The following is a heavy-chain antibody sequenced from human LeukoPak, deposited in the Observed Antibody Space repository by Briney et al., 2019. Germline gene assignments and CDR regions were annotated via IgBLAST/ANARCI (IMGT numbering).Heavy chain of an antibody. V-gene: IGHV1-18*01. Sequence: GAPVKVSCKASGYTFTIYGISWVRQAPGQGLEWMGWINPYNGNTNYAQKLQGRVTMTTDTSTSTAYMEVRSLRSDDTAVYYCARGYYGSGSYLRREFDYWGQGTLVTVSS. CDR1: GYTFTIYG. CDR3: ARGYYGSGSYLRREFDY. D-gene: IGHD3-10*01. J-gene: IGHJ4*02. CDR2: INPYNGNT.